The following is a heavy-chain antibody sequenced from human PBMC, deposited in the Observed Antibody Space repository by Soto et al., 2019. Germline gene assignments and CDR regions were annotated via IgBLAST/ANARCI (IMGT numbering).Heavy chain of an antibody. CDR3: GRDSRLGFPDY. D-gene: IGHD3-16*01. J-gene: IGHJ4*02. Sequence: TSETLSLTCTVSGGSISSSSYYWGWIRQPPGKGLEWIGSIYYSGSTYYNPSLKSRVTISVDTSKNQFSLKLNSVTAADTAVYYCGRDSRLGFPDYWGQGTLVTVSS. CDR1: GGSISSSSYY. V-gene: IGHV4-39*07. CDR2: IYYSGST.